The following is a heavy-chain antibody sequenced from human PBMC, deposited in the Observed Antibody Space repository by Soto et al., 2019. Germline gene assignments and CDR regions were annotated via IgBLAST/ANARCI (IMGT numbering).Heavy chain of an antibody. J-gene: IGHJ4*02. CDR1: WFSLSSSGEG. Sequence: FGAALGSAAQTVRLECTFSWFSLSSSGEGMGWLRQHQGKDLEWLALIYWDDDKRYSPSLKSRLTITKDTSKNQVVLTMTNMDPVDTATAYCGRDSSGSLFDYWGQGTLVPVSS. V-gene: IGHV2-5*02. D-gene: IGHD3-22*01. CDR3: GRDSSGSLFDY. CDR2: IYWDDDK.